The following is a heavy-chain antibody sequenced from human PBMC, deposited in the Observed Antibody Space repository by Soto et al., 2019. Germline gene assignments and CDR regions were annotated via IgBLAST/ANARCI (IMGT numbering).Heavy chain of an antibody. CDR3: AKDRGGTGWPFDH. V-gene: IGHV3-23*01. D-gene: IGHD6-19*01. CDR2: ISAGGATT. Sequence: GGSLRLSCTPSGFTFGNFAMSWVRQAPGKGLEWVSSISAGGATTYYADSVKGRVTMSRDNSKNTLSLQMISLRAEDSAIYYCAKDRGGTGWPFDHWGQGTLVT. CDR1: GFTFGNFA. J-gene: IGHJ4*02.